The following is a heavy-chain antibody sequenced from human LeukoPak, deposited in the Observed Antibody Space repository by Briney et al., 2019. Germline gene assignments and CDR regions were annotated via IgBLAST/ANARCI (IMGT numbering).Heavy chain of an antibody. CDR1: GFTFSSYA. J-gene: IGHJ4*02. CDR2: ISGSGGST. Sequence: GASLRLSCAASGFTFSSYAMSWVRQAPGKGLEWVSAISGSGGSTYYADSVKGRFTISRDNSKNTLYLQMNSLRAEDTAVYYCAKDEGHCSSTSCYGFLDYWGQGTLVTVSS. CDR3: AKDEGHCSSTSCYGFLDY. D-gene: IGHD2-2*01. V-gene: IGHV3-23*01.